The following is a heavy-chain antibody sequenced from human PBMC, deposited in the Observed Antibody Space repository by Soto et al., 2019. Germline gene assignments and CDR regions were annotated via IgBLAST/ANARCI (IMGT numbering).Heavy chain of an antibody. CDR1: GGSFSTYA. Sequence: QVQLVPSGAEVKRPGSSVKVSCKSSGGSFSTYAISWVRQAPGQGLEWLGGVIPVFGTASYSQKFQGRLTITADESTTTVYMYLSSLKSADTATYYCARAMQSTAGTVDYYYGMDVWGQGTAVTVPS. CDR3: ARAMQSTAGTVDYYYGMDV. CDR2: VIPVFGTA. V-gene: IGHV1-69*01. D-gene: IGHD1-1*01. J-gene: IGHJ6*02.